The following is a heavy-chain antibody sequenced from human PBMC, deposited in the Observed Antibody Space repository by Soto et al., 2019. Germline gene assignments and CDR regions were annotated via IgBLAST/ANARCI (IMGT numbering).Heavy chain of an antibody. J-gene: IGHJ4*02. D-gene: IGHD3-9*01. V-gene: IGHV4-30-4*01. CDR3: ARENYDILTGYYFIDY. CDR2: IYYSGST. Sequence: QVQLQESGPGLVKPSQTLSLTCTVSGGSISSGDYYWSWIRQPPGKGLEWIGYIYYSGSTYYNPSLKSRVTISVDTSKNQFALKLSSVTAADTAVYYCARENYDILTGYYFIDYWGQGTLVTVSS. CDR1: GGSISSGDYY.